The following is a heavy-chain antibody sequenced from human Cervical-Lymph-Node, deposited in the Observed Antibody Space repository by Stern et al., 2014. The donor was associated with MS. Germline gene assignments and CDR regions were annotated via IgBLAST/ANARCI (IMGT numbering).Heavy chain of an antibody. J-gene: IGHJ5*02. V-gene: IGHV3-7*01. CDR1: GFRFSNYW. Sequence: EVQLVESGGDLVQPGGSLRLSCAASGFRFSNYWMSWVRQAPGKGPEWVANINPDGREKYYVDSVKGRFTISRDNAKNSLYLQMNSLRVEDTAVYYGARGVDPWGQGTLVTVSS. CDR3: ARGVDP. CDR2: INPDGREK.